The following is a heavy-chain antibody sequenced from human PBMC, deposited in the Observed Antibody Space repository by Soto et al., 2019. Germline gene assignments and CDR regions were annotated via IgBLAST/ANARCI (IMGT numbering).Heavy chain of an antibody. V-gene: IGHV4-31*03. D-gene: IGHD6-13*01. CDR2: IYYSGCT. J-gene: IGHJ6*02. CDR1: GGSISSGGYY. CDR3: ARVWRTIAAAGTGSYV. Sequence: QVQLQESGPGLVKPSQTLSLTCTVSGGSISSGGYYWSWIRQHPGKGLEWIGYIYYSGCTYYNPSLKSRVTISXXTXKSXFSLRLSSVTAADTAVYYCARVWRTIAAAGTGSYVWGQGTTVTVSS.